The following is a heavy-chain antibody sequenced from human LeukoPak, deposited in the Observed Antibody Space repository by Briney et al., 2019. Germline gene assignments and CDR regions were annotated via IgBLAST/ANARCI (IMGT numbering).Heavy chain of an antibody. V-gene: IGHV3-30*18. CDR2: ISYDGSNK. Sequence: GRSLRLSCAASGFTFSSYGMHWVRQAPGKGLEWVAVISYDGSNKYYADSVKGRFTISRDNSKNTLHLQMNSLRAEDTAVYYCAKVDCLGSCYRYYFDYWGQGTLVTVSS. CDR3: AKVDCLGSCYRYYFDY. D-gene: IGHD2-15*01. J-gene: IGHJ4*02. CDR1: GFTFSSYG.